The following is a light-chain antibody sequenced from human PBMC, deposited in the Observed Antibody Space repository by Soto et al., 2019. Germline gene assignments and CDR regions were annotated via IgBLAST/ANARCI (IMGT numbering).Light chain of an antibody. V-gene: IGKV3-20*01. CDR2: GAS. CDR1: QSVSSY. J-gene: IGKJ1*01. Sequence: LAQPRATLSFSSGERATLSCRASQSVSSYLAWYQQKPGQAPRLLIYGASSRATGIPDRFSGSGSGTDFTLTISRLEPEDFALYYCQHYGSSPRTFGQGTKA. CDR3: QHYGSSPRT.